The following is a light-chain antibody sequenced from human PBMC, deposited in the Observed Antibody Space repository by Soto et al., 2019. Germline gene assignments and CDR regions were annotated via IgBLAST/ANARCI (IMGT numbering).Light chain of an antibody. J-gene: IGKJ5*01. CDR3: QQYDSLPIT. CDR2: DAS. Sequence: DLPMTQSPSSLIASVGDRVTITCQASQDISDFLNWYQQKPGKAPKVLIFDASNLQTGVPSRFSGRGSGTHFTFTISSLQPDDSGTYYCQQYDSLPITFGQGTRLEI. CDR1: QDISDF. V-gene: IGKV1-33*01.